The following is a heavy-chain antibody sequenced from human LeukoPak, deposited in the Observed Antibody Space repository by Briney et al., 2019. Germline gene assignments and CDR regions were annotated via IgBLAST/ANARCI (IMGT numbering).Heavy chain of an antibody. CDR1: GGTFISYA. CDR3: ARTYYYDSSGYYPHYYYYMDV. CDR2: IIPIFGTA. Sequence: ASVKVSCKASGGTFISYAISWVRQAPGQGLEWMGGIIPIFGTANYAQKFQGRVTITADKSTSTAYMELSSLRSEDTAVYYCARTYYYDSSGYYPHYYYYMDVWGKGTTVTISS. J-gene: IGHJ6*03. V-gene: IGHV1-69*06. D-gene: IGHD3-22*01.